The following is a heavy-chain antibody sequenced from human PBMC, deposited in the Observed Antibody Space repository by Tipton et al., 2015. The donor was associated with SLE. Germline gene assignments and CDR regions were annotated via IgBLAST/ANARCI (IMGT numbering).Heavy chain of an antibody. CDR3: ARHGRMEMATVRGLFDP. D-gene: IGHD5-24*01. CDR2: VSSTGGA. J-gene: IGHJ5*02. V-gene: IGHV4-39*07. CDR1: GGSIVSNSHY. Sequence: TLSLTCTVSGGSIVSNSHYWAWVRRPPGKGLEWMGSVSSTGGAYYNPSLKSRLTTSVDTSKDQFSLRLTSVTAADTAIYYCARHGRMEMATVRGLFDPWGQGTLVIVSS.